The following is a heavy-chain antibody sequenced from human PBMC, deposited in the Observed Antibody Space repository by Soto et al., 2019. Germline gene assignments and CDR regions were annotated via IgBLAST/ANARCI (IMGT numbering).Heavy chain of an antibody. J-gene: IGHJ5*02. CDR1: GFTFSSYA. Sequence: GGSLRLSCAASGFTFSSYAMSWVRQAPGKGLEWVSAISGSGGSTYYADSVKGRFTISRDNSKNTLYLQMNSLRAEDTAVYYCAKNDPTGFYGDLNWFDPWGQGTLVTVSS. CDR3: AKNDPTGFYGDLNWFDP. D-gene: IGHD4-17*01. V-gene: IGHV3-23*01. CDR2: ISGSGGST.